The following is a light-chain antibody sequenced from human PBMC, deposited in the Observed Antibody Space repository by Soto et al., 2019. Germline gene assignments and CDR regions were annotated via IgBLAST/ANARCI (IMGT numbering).Light chain of an antibody. CDR2: GAS. Sequence: EIVLTQSPGTLSLSPGERATLSCRASQSVSSSYLAWYQQKPGQAHSLLIYGASSRDTGIPDRFSGSGSGTDVTLTISRLEPEDFAVYYCQQYTTSSWTFGQGTKVDI. V-gene: IGKV3-20*01. CDR1: QSVSSSY. CDR3: QQYTTSSWT. J-gene: IGKJ1*01.